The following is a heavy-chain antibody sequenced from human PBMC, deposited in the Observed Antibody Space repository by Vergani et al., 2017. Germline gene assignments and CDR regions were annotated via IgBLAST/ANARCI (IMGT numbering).Heavy chain of an antibody. Sequence: QVQLVQSGAEVKKPGASVKVSCKASGYTFTSYDINWVRQATGQGLEWMGWMNPNSGNTGYAQKFQGRVTMTRNTSISTAYMELSSLRSEDTAVYYCARVGGVDTYYDFWSGYSDLFGQPPDYWGQGTLVTVSS. V-gene: IGHV1-8*01. D-gene: IGHD3-3*01. CDR1: GYTFTSYD. CDR3: ARVGGVDTYYDFWSGYSDLFGQPPDY. CDR2: MNPNSGNT. J-gene: IGHJ4*02.